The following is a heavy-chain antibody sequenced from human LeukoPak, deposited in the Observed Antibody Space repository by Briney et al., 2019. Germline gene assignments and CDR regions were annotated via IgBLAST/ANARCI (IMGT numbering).Heavy chain of an antibody. CDR1: GFTFSSYA. J-gene: IGHJ5*02. D-gene: IGHD2-8*01. Sequence: GASLRLSCAASGFTFSSYAMSWVRQAPGKGLEWVSAISGSGGSTYYADSVKGRFTISRDNSKNTLYLQMNSLRAEDAAVYYCAKMVYAIRNWFDPWGQGTLVTVSS. V-gene: IGHV3-23*01. CDR2: ISGSGGST. CDR3: AKMVYAIRNWFDP.